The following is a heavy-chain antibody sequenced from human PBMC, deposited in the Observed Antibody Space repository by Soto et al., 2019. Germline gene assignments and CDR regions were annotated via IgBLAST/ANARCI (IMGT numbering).Heavy chain of an antibody. CDR3: ARETHWSFDY. Sequence: GSLRLSCAASGFIFSDHHMDWVHQAPGKGLEWVGRSRQKGDSYTTEYAASVKGRFIIARDESKNSLSLQLNSLKTEDTAVYYWARETHWSFDYWGQGALVTVTS. CDR2: SRQKGDSYTT. CDR1: GFIFSDHH. D-gene: IGHD2-8*02. J-gene: IGHJ4*02. V-gene: IGHV3-72*01.